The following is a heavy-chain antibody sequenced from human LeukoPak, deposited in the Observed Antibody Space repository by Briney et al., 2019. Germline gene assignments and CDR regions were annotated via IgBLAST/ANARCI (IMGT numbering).Heavy chain of an antibody. CDR1: GFTFSSYA. D-gene: IGHD6-13*01. V-gene: IGHV3-23*01. CDR3: ARDLGSSPGNNWFDP. CDR2: ISGSGGST. J-gene: IGHJ5*02. Sequence: QAGGSLRLSCAASGFTFSSYAMSWVRQAPGKGLEWVSAISGSGGSTYYADSVKGRFTISRDNAKNSLYLQMNSLRAEDTAVYYCARDLGSSPGNNWFDPWGQGTLVTVSS.